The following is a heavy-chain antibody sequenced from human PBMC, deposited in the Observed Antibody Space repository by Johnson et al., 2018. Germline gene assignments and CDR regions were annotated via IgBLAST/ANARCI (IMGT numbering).Heavy chain of an antibody. D-gene: IGHD2-15*01. J-gene: IGHJ6*03. CDR2: IYYTGST. Sequence: QVQLQESGPGLVKPSETLSLTCTVSGGSITSSYYYWGWIRQPPGKGLEWIGSIYYTGSTYYNPSLKSRVTISVDTSNNQFSLKVTSVPAADTAVYYCAKDMVVVAATPKYYMDVWGKGTTVTVSS. CDR3: AKDMVVVAATPKYYMDV. V-gene: IGHV4-39*07. CDR1: GGSITSSYYY.